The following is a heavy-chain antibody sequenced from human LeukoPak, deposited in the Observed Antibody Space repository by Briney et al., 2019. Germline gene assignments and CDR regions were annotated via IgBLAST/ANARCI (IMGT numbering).Heavy chain of an antibody. J-gene: IGHJ4*02. D-gene: IGHD3-22*01. CDR2: IYYSGST. CDR1: GGSISSSSYY. Sequence: SETLSLTCTVSGGSISSSSYYWGWIRQPPGKGLEWIGSIYYSGSTYYNPSLKSRVTISVDTSKNQFSLKLSSVTAADTAVYYCARGRKFITYYYDSSGYYYSYWGQGTLVTVSS. CDR3: ARGRKFITYYYDSSGYYYSY. V-gene: IGHV4-39*07.